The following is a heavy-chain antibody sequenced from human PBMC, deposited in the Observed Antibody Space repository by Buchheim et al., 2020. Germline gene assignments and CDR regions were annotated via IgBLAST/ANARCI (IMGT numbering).Heavy chain of an antibody. D-gene: IGHD6-25*01. CDR3: ARQFAYETSGYYLYY. Sequence: QVQLVQSGAEVKKPGSSVKVSCKSSGDTFSNYAFNWVRQTRGQGLEWLGGVVPIFGSANYAQKFQGRVTITADKSTNTAYMKLCSLTSEDTAVYYCARQFAYETSGYYLYYWGQGTL. J-gene: IGHJ4*02. CDR2: VVPIFGSA. V-gene: IGHV1-69*06. CDR1: GDTFSNYA.